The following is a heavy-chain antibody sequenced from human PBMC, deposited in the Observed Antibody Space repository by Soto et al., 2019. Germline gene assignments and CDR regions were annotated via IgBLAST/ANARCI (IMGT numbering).Heavy chain of an antibody. D-gene: IGHD1-26*01. CDR3: ARHGIVGATFSYYYGMDV. V-gene: IGHV5-10-1*01. Sequence: GESLKISCQGSGYSFTSYWISWVRQMPGKGLEWMGRIDPSDSYTNYSPSFQGHVTISADKSISTAYLQWSSLKASDTAMYYCARHGIVGATFSYYYGMDVWGQGTTVTV. CDR2: IDPSDSYT. J-gene: IGHJ6*02. CDR1: GYSFTSYW.